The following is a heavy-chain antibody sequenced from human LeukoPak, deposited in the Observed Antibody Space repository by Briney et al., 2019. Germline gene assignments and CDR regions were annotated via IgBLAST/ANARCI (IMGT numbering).Heavy chain of an antibody. J-gene: IGHJ4*02. V-gene: IGHV4-59*08. D-gene: IGHD3-10*01. CDR2: IYYSGST. CDR3: ARHGGGFGSGTYYNFDY. Sequence: SETLSLTCTVSGGSISSYFWSWIRQPPGKGLEWIGYIYYSGSTNSNPSLKSRVTISVDTSIHHFSLRLTSVTAADTAVYYCARHGGGFGSGTYYNFDYWGQGTLITVSS. CDR1: GGSISSYF.